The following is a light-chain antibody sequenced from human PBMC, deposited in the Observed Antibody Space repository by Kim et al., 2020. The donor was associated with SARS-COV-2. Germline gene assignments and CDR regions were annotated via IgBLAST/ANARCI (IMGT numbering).Light chain of an antibody. CDR2: AAS. CDR1: QSITGY. J-gene: IGKJ2*01. CDR3: QQSSDNLGT. V-gene: IGKV1-39*01. Sequence: DIQMTQSPSSLSASVGDRVTITCRASQSITGYLNWYQQKPGKAPKLLIYAASTLQTGVPSRFSGSGSGTDFTLTISSLQLEDFATYHCQQSSDNLGTFGQGTKLEI.